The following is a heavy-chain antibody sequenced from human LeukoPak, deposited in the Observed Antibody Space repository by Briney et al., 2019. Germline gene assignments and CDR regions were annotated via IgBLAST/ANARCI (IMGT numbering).Heavy chain of an antibody. Sequence: SETLSLTCTVSGGSISSYYWSWIRQPPGQGLDWIGYIYYSGSTNYNPSLKSRVTISVDTSKNQFSLKLSSVTAADTAVYYCARVPVGTIFGVVTPYNWFDPWGQGTLVTVSS. CDR1: GGSISSYY. CDR3: ARVPVGTIFGVVTPYNWFDP. J-gene: IGHJ5*02. V-gene: IGHV4-59*01. CDR2: IYYSGST. D-gene: IGHD3-3*01.